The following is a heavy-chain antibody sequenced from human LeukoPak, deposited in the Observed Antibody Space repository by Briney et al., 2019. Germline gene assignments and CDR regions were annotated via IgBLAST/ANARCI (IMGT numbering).Heavy chain of an antibody. Sequence: PSETLSLTCTVSGGSISSGGYYWSWIRQHPGKGLEWIGYIYYSGSTYYNPSLKSRVTISVDTSKNQFSLNLSSVTAADTAVYYCARGGRWLQLSKLSAFDYWGQGTLVTVSS. J-gene: IGHJ4*02. V-gene: IGHV4-31*03. CDR2: IYYSGST. D-gene: IGHD5-24*01. CDR1: GGSISSGGYY. CDR3: ARGGRWLQLSKLSAFDY.